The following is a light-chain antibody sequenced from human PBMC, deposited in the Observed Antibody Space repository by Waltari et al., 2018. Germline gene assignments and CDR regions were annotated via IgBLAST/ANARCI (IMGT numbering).Light chain of an antibody. CDR3: QSYDSSLSGSYV. V-gene: IGLV1-40*01. J-gene: IGLJ1*01. CDR1: RSNIGAGSV. Sequence: QSVLTQPPSVSGAPGQRVTISCTGIRSNIGAGSVVHWYQQLPGTAPKLLIYGNSNRPSGVPDRFSGSKSGTSASLAITGLQAEDEADYYCQSYDSSLSGSYVFGTGTKVTVL. CDR2: GNS.